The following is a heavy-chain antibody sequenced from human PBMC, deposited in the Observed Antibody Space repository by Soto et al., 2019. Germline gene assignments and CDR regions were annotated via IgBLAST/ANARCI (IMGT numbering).Heavy chain of an antibody. J-gene: IGHJ6*02. CDR1: GFTFRNYD. CDR2: ISAAGDP. CDR3: ARTDRDFYGLDV. Sequence: EVQLVESGGGLVQPGGSLRLSCEASGFTFRNYDMHWVRQGTGKGLAWVSGISAAGDPDYADSVEGRFTISRENAQTSFFLQMNSLRVGDTAVYYCARTDRDFYGLDVWGQGTTVIVSS. V-gene: IGHV3-13*05.